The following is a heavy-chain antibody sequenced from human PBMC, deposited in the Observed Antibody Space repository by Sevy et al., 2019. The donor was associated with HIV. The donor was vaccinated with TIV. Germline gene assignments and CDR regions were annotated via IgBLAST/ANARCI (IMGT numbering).Heavy chain of an antibody. CDR1: GFTFSSYS. V-gene: IGHV3-48*01. CDR3: ARDPGKKTYYYETGWFDP. D-gene: IGHD3-22*01. J-gene: IGHJ5*02. Sequence: GALRLSCAASGFTFSSYSMNWVRQAPGKGLEWVSYISSSSSTIYYADSVKGRFTISRDNAKNSLYLQMNSLRAEDTAVYYCARDPGKKTYYYETGWFDPWGQGTLVTVSS. CDR2: ISSSSSTI.